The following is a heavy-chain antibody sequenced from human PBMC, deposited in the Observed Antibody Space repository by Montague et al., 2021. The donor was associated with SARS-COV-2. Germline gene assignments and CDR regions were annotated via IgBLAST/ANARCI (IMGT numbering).Heavy chain of an antibody. D-gene: IGHD3-22*01. CDR2: IYYSGST. CDR1: GGSISSTSYY. CDR3: ARVFWYYYDSSGERFDY. J-gene: IGHJ4*02. Sequence: SETLSLTCTVSGGSISSTSYYWGWIRQPPGKGLEWIGSIYYSGSTYYNPSLKSRVTISADTSKNQFSLKLSSVTAADTAVYYCARVFWYYYDSSGERFDYWGQGTLVTVSS. V-gene: IGHV4-39*07.